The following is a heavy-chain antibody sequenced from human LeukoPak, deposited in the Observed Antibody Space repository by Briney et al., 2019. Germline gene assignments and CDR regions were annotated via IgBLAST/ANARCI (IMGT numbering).Heavy chain of an antibody. CDR2: IRGSGGST. CDR1: GFTFSSYG. CDR3: ANDRGYYDSSGSYYFDY. V-gene: IGHV3-23*01. D-gene: IGHD3-22*01. Sequence: GGSLRLSCAASGFTFSSYGMSWVRQAPGRGLEWISAIRGSGGSTYYADSVKGRFTISRDNSKNTLYLQMNSLRAEDTAVYYCANDRGYYDSSGSYYFDYWGQGTLVTVSS. J-gene: IGHJ4*02.